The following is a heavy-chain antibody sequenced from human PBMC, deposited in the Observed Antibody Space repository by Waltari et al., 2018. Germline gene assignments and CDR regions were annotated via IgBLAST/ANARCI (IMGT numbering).Heavy chain of an antibody. CDR3: ARGRPLRPGGDPPFDY. D-gene: IGHD2-21*01. J-gene: IGHJ4*02. V-gene: IGHV1-2*02. CDR1: GSHFPPSY. CDR2: WNPKSGDT. Sequence: QVQLVQSGAEVKRPEASVKVSCPASGSHFPPSYLPWVRQAPGQGLGWMGLWNPKSGDTNYEQKFQGRVTRTRDTSISTTYSELSRLRFDDTAVYYCARGRPLRPGGDPPFDYWGQGALGT.